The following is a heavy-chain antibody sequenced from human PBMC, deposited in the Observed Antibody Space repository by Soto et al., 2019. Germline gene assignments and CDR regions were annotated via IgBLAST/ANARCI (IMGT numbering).Heavy chain of an antibody. J-gene: IGHJ4*02. CDR3: ARDLGYDSSGYYMGFEY. Sequence: PGGSLRLSCAASGFTFSSYDMHWVRQATGKGLEWVSAIGTAGDTYYPGSVKGRFTISRENAKNSLYLQMNSLRAEDTAVYYCARDLGYDSSGYYMGFEYWGQGTLVTVSS. CDR2: IGTAGDT. CDR1: GFTFSSYD. V-gene: IGHV3-13*01. D-gene: IGHD3-22*01.